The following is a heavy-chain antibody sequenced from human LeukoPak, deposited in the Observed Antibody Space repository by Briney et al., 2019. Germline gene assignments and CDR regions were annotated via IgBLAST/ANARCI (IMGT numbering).Heavy chain of an antibody. J-gene: IGHJ4*02. CDR3: AGSLKFITMIPHY. D-gene: IGHD3-22*01. CDR1: GGTFSSYA. V-gene: IGHV1-69*13. Sequence: EASVKVSCKASGGTFSSYAISWVRQAPGQGLEWMGGIIPIFGTANYAQKFQGRVTITADESTSTAYMELSSLRSEDTAVFYCAGSLKFITMIPHYWGQGTLVTVSS. CDR2: IIPIFGTA.